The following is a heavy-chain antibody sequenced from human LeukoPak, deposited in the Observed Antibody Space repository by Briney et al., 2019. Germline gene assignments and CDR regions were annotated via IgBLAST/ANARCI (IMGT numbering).Heavy chain of an antibody. CDR1: GGSISSSSYY. V-gene: IGHV4-39*07. Sequence: SETLSLTCTVSGGSISSSSYYWGWIRQPPGKGLEWIGSIYYSGSTYYNPSLKSRVTISVDTSKNQFSLKLSSVTAADTAVYYCARGPYDILTGLRIGFDYWGQGTLVTVSS. CDR3: ARGPYDILTGLRIGFDY. D-gene: IGHD3-9*01. J-gene: IGHJ4*02. CDR2: IYYSGST.